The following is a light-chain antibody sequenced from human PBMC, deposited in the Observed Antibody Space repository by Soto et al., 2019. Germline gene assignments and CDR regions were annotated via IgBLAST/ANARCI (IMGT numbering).Light chain of an antibody. Sequence: EIVLTQSPGTLSLSPGERATLSCRASQSVSSSYLAWYQQKPGQPPRLLIYGASSRATGIPDRFSGSGSGTDFTLTISRLEPEDFAVFYCQHYDSLPITFGQGTRLE. CDR2: GAS. CDR1: QSVSSSY. V-gene: IGKV3-20*01. J-gene: IGKJ5*01. CDR3: QHYDSLPIT.